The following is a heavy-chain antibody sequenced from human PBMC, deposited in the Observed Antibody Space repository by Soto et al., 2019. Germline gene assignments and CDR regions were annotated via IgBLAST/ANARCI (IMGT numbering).Heavy chain of an antibody. Sequence: QVQLQESGPGLVKPSETLSLTCTVSGGSISSYYWSWIRQPPGKGLEWIGYIYYSGSTNYNPSLKSRVTISVDTSKNQFSLKLSSVTAADTAVYYCARGLASGWDNWNDDVGVDAFDIWGQGTMVTVSS. CDR3: ARGLASGWDNWNDDVGVDAFDI. D-gene: IGHD1-1*01. CDR1: GGSISSYY. CDR2: IYYSGST. V-gene: IGHV4-59*08. J-gene: IGHJ3*02.